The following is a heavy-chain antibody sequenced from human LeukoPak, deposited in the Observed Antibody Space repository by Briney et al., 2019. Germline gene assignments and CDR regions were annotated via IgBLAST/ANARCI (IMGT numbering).Heavy chain of an antibody. CDR3: ARDDYGGNLYYYYDGMDV. J-gene: IGHJ6*02. Sequence: ASVKVSCKASGYTFTDYCMHWVRQAPGQGLEWMGWINTNSGGTNYAQKFQGRVTMTRDTSISTAYMELSRLRSDDTAVYYCARDDYGGNLYYYYDGMDVWGQGTTATLSS. CDR2: INTNSGGT. V-gene: IGHV1-2*02. CDR1: GYTFTDYC. D-gene: IGHD4-23*01.